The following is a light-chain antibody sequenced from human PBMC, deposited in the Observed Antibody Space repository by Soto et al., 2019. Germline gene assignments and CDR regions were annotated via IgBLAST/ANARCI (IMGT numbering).Light chain of an antibody. Sequence: DIQMTQSPSTLSASVGDRVTITCRASHNINNWLAWYQQKPGKPPNLLIYDASTLESGVPSRFTGGGSATEFTLTISGLQHDDFATYYRQQYNTYAWTFGQGTKVEVK. J-gene: IGKJ1*01. CDR2: DAS. CDR3: QQYNTYAWT. CDR1: HNINNW. V-gene: IGKV1-5*01.